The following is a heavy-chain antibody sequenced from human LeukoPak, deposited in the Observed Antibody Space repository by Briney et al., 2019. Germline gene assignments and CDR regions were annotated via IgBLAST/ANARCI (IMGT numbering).Heavy chain of an antibody. Sequence: PGGSLRLSCAASGFTFSDYYMSWIRQAPGKGLEWVSYISSSGSTIYYADSVKGRFTISRDNAKNSLYLQMNSLRAEDTAVYYCARVCDSSGWYDCYYYYGMDVWGQGTTVTVSS. J-gene: IGHJ6*02. V-gene: IGHV3-11*01. CDR2: ISSSGSTI. CDR3: ARVCDSSGWYDCYYYYGMDV. CDR1: GFTFSDYY. D-gene: IGHD6-19*01.